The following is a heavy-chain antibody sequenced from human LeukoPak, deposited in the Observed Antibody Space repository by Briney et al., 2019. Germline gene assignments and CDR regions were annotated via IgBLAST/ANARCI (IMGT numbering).Heavy chain of an antibody. J-gene: IGHJ4*02. CDR1: GFTFDDYA. CDR2: ISWNSGSI. D-gene: IGHD3-22*01. Sequence: GGSLRLSCAASGFTFDDYAMHWVRQAPGKGLEWVSGISWNSGSIGYADSVKGRFTISRDNAKNSLYLQMNSLRAEDTAVYYCAGGYYDSSGYYPNDYWGQGTLVTVSS. CDR3: AGGYYDSSGYYPNDY. V-gene: IGHV3-9*01.